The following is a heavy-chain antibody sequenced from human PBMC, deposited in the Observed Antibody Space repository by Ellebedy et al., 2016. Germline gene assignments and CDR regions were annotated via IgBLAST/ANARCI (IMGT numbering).Heavy chain of an antibody. J-gene: IGHJ4*02. CDR1: GFVFSNYA. V-gene: IGHV3-48*04. CDR2: INVRSEGI. CDR3: AKDLPNWANDY. Sequence: GGSLRLSXEGSGFVFSNYAMNWVRQAPGKGLEWISYINVRSEGIGYADSVKGRFTISRDNAKNSVYLQMNSLRADDTGVYYCAKDLPNWANDYWGQGVLVTVSS. D-gene: IGHD7-27*01.